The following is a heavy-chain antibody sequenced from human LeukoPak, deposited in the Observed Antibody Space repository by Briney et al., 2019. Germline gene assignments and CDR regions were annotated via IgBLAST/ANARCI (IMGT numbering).Heavy chain of an antibody. V-gene: IGHV3-7*01. CDR2: IKHDGSER. CDR1: GFTFYSYW. CDR3: VAWGSLVV. J-gene: IGHJ4*02. Sequence: PGGSLRLSCAASGFTFYSYWMSWVRQAPGKGLEWVANIKHDGSERYYVDSVRGRFTISRDNAKSSLFLQMNSLRVEDTAVFYCVAWGSLVVWGQGTLVTVSS. D-gene: IGHD3-16*01.